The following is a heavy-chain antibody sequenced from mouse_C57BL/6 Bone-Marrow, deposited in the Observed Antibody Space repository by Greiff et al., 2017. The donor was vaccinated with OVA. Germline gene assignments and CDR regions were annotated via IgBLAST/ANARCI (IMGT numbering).Heavy chain of an antibody. CDR1: GFTFSSYA. CDR2: ISDGGSYT. D-gene: IGHD2-5*01. V-gene: IGHV5-4*01. Sequence: VQLVESGGGLVKPGGSLKLSCAASGFTFSSYAMSWVRQTPEKRLEWVATISDGGSYTYYPDNVKGRFTISRDNAKNNLYLQMSHLKSEDTAMYYCARGTYSNYGWFAYWGQGTLVTVSA. CDR3: ARGTYSNYGWFAY. J-gene: IGHJ3*01.